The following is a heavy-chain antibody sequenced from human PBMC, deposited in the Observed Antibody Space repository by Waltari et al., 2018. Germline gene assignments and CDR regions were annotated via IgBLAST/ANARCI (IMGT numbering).Heavy chain of an antibody. Sequence: EVQLVESGGGLIQPGGSLRLSCAASGFTVSSNYMSWVRQAPGKGLEWVSVIYSGGSTYYADSVKGRFTISRDNSKNTLYLQMNSLRAEDTAVYYCARDSKRGAIPQFDYWGQGTLVTVSS. V-gene: IGHV3-53*01. CDR3: ARDSKRGAIPQFDY. CDR1: GFTVSSNY. CDR2: IYSGGST. D-gene: IGHD2-2*02. J-gene: IGHJ4*02.